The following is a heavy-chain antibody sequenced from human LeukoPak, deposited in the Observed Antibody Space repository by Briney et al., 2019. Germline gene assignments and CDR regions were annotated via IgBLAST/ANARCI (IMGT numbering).Heavy chain of an antibody. CDR1: GYTFTSYE. Sequence: GASVKVSCKASGYTFTSYEINWVRQATGQGLEWMGWMHPNSGNTGYAQKFQGRVTMTRNTSIGTAYLELSSLNSDDTAVYYCARRDCGGGSCFTFLSLDFDYWGQGTLVTVSS. CDR3: ARRDCGGGSCFTFLSLDFDY. D-gene: IGHD2-15*01. CDR2: MHPNSGNT. V-gene: IGHV1-8*01. J-gene: IGHJ4*02.